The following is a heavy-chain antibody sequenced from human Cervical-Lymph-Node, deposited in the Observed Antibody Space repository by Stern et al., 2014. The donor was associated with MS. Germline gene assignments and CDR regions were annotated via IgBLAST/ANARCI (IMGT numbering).Heavy chain of an antibody. V-gene: IGHV7-4-1*02. CDR3: ARSSAWTDLDF. CDR1: GYTFTGYS. D-gene: IGHD3-22*01. Sequence: QVHLVESGSELKKPGASVKVSCKASGYTFTGYSMNWVRQAPGQGLEWMGWTNTNTGNPTYARGFTGRFVLSLDTSVTTAYLRISSLKADDTALYYCARSSAWTDLDFWGQGTLVTVSS. J-gene: IGHJ4*02. CDR2: TNTNTGNP.